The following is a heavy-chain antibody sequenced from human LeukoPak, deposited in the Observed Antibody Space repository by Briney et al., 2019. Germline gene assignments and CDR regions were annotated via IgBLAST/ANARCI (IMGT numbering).Heavy chain of an antibody. J-gene: IGHJ4*02. CDR3: ARQGAGEVVVVPAAMLNFDY. Sequence: SETLSLTCTVSGGSISSSSYYWGWIRQPPGKGLEWIGSIYYSGSTYYNPSLKSRVTISVDTSKNQFSLKLSSVTAADTAVYYCARQGAGEVVVVPAAMLNFDYWGQGTQVTVSS. D-gene: IGHD2-2*01. V-gene: IGHV4-39*01. CDR2: IYYSGST. CDR1: GGSISSSSYY.